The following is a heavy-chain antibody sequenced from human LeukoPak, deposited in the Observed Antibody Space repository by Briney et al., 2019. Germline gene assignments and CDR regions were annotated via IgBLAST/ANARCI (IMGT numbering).Heavy chain of an antibody. J-gene: IGHJ4*02. Sequence: SETLSLTCTVSGGSFSSYYWSWIRQPPGKGLEWIGYIYYSGSTNYNPSLKSRVTISVDTSKNQFSLKLSSVTAADTAVYYCARDRGGAYYDFWSGYPDLDYWGQGTLVTVSS. CDR1: GGSFSSYY. V-gene: IGHV4-59*12. D-gene: IGHD3-3*01. CDR2: IYYSGST. CDR3: ARDRGGAYYDFWSGYPDLDY.